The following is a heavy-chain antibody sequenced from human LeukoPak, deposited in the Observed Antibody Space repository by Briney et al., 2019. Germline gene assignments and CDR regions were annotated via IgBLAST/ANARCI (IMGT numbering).Heavy chain of an antibody. CDR1: GFTFSSYE. Sequence: GGSLRLSCAASGFTFSSYEMNWVRQAPGKGLEWVSSISSSSSYIYYADSVKGRFTVSRDNAKNSLYLQMNSLRAEDTAVYYCATGGGSGRYGFPFDCWGQGTLVTVSS. V-gene: IGHV3-21*01. D-gene: IGHD6-19*01. CDR2: ISSSSSYI. CDR3: ATGGGSGRYGFPFDC. J-gene: IGHJ4*02.